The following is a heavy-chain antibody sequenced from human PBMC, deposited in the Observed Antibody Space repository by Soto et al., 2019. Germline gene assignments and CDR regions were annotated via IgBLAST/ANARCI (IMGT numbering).Heavy chain of an antibody. Sequence: GGSLRLSCAASGFTFSSYAMSWVRQAPGKGLEWVSAISGSGGSTYYADSVKGRFTISRDNSKNTLYLQMNSLRAEDTAVYYCGRAESPDTAYFSDYWDQGTLVTVSS. CDR3: GRAESPDTAYFSDY. CDR1: GFTFSSYA. J-gene: IGHJ4*02. CDR2: ISGSGGST. V-gene: IGHV3-23*01. D-gene: IGHD5-18*01.